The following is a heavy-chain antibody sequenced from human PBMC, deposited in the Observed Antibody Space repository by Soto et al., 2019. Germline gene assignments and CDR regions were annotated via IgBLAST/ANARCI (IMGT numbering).Heavy chain of an antibody. D-gene: IGHD5-18*01. V-gene: IGHV4-34*01. CDR3: ARGVDTAMVIYYYGMDV. CDR2: INHSGST. Sequence: SETLSLTCAVYGGSFSGYYWSWIRQPPGKGLEWIGEINHSGSTNYNPSLKSRVTISVDTSKNQFSLKLSSVTAADTAVYYCARGVDTAMVIYYYGMDVWGQGTTVT. J-gene: IGHJ6*01. CDR1: GGSFSGYY.